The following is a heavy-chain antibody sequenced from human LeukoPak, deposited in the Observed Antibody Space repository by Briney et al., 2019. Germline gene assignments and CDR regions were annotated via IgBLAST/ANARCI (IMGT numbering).Heavy chain of an antibody. D-gene: IGHD1-26*01. CDR3: ARDEVGAPPIDY. CDR1: GFDFSSHW. Sequence: GGSLRLSCEASGFDFSSHWMHWVRQAPGKGLVWISNIRGDGSLLGYADSVKGRFTVSRDNAKNTLFPHMTSLRAEDTAVYYCARDEVGAPPIDYWGQGALVTVSS. V-gene: IGHV3-74*01. CDR2: IRGDGSLL. J-gene: IGHJ4*02.